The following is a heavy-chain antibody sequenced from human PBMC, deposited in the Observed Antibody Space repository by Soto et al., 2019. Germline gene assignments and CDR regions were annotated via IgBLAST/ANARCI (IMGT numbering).Heavy chain of an antibody. CDR1: GGSISSSSYY. V-gene: IGHV4-39*01. J-gene: IGHJ4*02. D-gene: IGHD4-17*01. CDR3: ARHLPTEYIDY. CDR2: IYYSGST. Sequence: QLQLQESGPGLVKPSETLSLTCTVSGGSISSSSYYWGWIRQPPGKGLEWIGSIYYSGSTYYNPSLKSRVTISVDTSKNQFSLKLSSVTAADTAVYYCARHLPTEYIDYWGQGTLVTVSS.